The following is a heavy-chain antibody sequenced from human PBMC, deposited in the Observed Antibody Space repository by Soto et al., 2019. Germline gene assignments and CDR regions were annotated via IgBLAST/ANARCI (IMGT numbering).Heavy chain of an antibody. V-gene: IGHV4-30-2*01. CDR1: GGSISSGGYS. D-gene: IGHD4-4*01. J-gene: IGHJ5*02. Sequence: PSEPLSLTCAVSGGSISSGGYSCSWIRQPPGKGLEWIGYIYPSGSTHYNPSLKSRVTISVDTSKNQFSLKLSSVTAADAAVYYCARDNHDYTNYGGDWFDPWDQGTRVSVSS. CDR3: ARDNHDYTNYGGDWFDP. CDR2: IYPSGST.